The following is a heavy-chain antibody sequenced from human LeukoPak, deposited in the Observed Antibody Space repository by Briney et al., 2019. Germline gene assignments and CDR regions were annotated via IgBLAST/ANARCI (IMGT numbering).Heavy chain of an antibody. J-gene: IGHJ4*02. Sequence: SVKVSCKASGFTFTSSAMQWVRQARGQRLEWIGWIVVGSGNTNYAQKFQERVTITRDMSTSTAYMELSSLRSEDTAVYYCARRGYSGYDSPSAFDYWGQGTLVTVSS. V-gene: IGHV1-58*02. CDR2: IVVGSGNT. CDR3: ARRGYSGYDSPSAFDY. CDR1: GFTFTSSA. D-gene: IGHD5-12*01.